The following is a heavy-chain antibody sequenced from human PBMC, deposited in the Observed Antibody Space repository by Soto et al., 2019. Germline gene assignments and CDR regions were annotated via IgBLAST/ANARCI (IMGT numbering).Heavy chain of an antibody. J-gene: IGHJ3*02. Sequence: GGSLRLSCAASGFTCRSYDMSWVRLAPGKGLEWVSTILAGGSTYYADSVKGRLTISRDNSKNTVYLQMNSLTAGDTAVYYCAKATATGGGSFDICGQGTMVAVS. D-gene: IGHD1-1*01. V-gene: IGHV3-23*01. CDR3: AKATATGGGSFDI. CDR2: ILAGGST. CDR1: GFTCRSYD.